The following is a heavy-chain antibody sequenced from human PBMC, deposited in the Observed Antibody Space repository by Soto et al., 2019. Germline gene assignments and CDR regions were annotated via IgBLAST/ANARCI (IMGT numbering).Heavy chain of an antibody. Sequence: SGPTLVNPTQTLTLTCTFSGFSLSTSGMCVSWIRQPPGKALEWLARIDWDDDKYYSTSLKTRLTISKDTSKNQVVLTMTNMDPVDTATYYCARSYGSGSYVGWFDPWGQGTLVTVSS. CDR1: GFSLSTSGMC. CDR2: IDWDDDK. J-gene: IGHJ5*02. D-gene: IGHD3-10*01. CDR3: ARSYGSGSYVGWFDP. V-gene: IGHV2-70*11.